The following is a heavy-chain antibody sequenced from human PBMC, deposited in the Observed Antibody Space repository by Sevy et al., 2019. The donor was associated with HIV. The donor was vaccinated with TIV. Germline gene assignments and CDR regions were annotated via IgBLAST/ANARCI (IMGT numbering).Heavy chain of an antibody. V-gene: IGHV3-7*04. CDR3: ARGLAVAGTAVFDY. D-gene: IGHD6-19*01. J-gene: IGHJ4*02. CDR1: GFTFNSYW. Sequence: GGSLRLSCAASGFTFNSYWMSWVRQAPGKGLEWVANIKQDGSEKYYVDSVKGRFTISRDNAKNSQYLQMNSQRAEDTAAYYCARGLAVAGTAVFDYWGQGTLVTVSS. CDR2: IKQDGSEK.